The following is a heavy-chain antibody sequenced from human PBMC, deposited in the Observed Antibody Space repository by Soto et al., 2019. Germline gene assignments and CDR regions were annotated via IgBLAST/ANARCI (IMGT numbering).Heavy chain of an antibody. CDR1: GFTFSSYA. V-gene: IGHV3-23*01. CDR3: AKDRITIFGVAPPADYYYGMDV. Sequence: PGGSLRLSCAASGFTFSSYAMSRVRPAPGKGLEWVSAISGSGGSTYYADSVKGRFTISRDNSKNTLYLQMNSLRAEDTAVYYCAKDRITIFGVAPPADYYYGMDVWGQGTTVTVSS. CDR2: ISGSGGST. D-gene: IGHD3-3*01. J-gene: IGHJ6*02.